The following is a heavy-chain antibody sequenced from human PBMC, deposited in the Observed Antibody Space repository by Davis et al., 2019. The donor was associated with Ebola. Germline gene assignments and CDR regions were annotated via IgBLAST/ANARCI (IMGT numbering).Heavy chain of an antibody. J-gene: IGHJ4*02. V-gene: IGHV1-18*01. Sequence: ASVKVSCKASGYTFTSYGISWVRQAPGQGLEWMGWISAYNGNTNYAQKFQDRVTLTTDTSTNTAYMELRSLRSDDTAVYYCARDLGYSGPWYLDFWGQGTPVTVSS. CDR1: GYTFTSYG. CDR2: ISAYNGNT. CDR3: ARDLGYSGPWYLDF. D-gene: IGHD5-12*01.